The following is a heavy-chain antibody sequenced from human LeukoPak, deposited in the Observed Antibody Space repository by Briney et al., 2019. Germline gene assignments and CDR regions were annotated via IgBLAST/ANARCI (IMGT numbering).Heavy chain of an antibody. Sequence: PSETLSLTCAVSGGSFSGYYWTWIRQPPGKGLEWIGEINHSGSANYNPSLKSRVTISLDTSKNQFSLKVSSVTAADTAVYYCARAGGQLRVDYWGQGTLVTVSS. J-gene: IGHJ4*02. CDR2: INHSGSA. D-gene: IGHD2-2*01. CDR1: GGSFSGYY. CDR3: ARAGGQLRVDY. V-gene: IGHV4-34*01.